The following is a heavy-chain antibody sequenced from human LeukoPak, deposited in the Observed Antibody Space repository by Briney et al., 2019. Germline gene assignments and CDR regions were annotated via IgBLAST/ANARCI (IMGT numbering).Heavy chain of an antibody. CDR2: INPNSGGT. CDR1: GYTFTGYY. Sequence: ASAKVSCKASGYTFTGYYMHWVRQAPGQGLEWMGWINPNSGGTNYAQKFQGRVTMTRDTSISTAYMELSRLRSDDTAVYYCARAAVTWIAVAGVDYWGQGTLVTVSS. D-gene: IGHD6-19*01. CDR3: ARAAVTWIAVAGVDY. V-gene: IGHV1-2*02. J-gene: IGHJ4*02.